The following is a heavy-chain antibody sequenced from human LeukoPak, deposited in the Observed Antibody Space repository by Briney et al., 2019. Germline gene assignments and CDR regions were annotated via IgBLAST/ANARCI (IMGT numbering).Heavy chain of an antibody. CDR1: GGSFSGYY. Sequence: SETLPHTCAVYGGSFSGYYWSWFRQPPGKGLERIGEINRSGSTNYNPSLKSRFTISVDTSKNQFSLKLNSVTAADTAVYYCARAWSSGGYRDYWGQGALVTVSS. CDR2: INRSGST. CDR3: ARAWSSGGYRDY. V-gene: IGHV4-34*01. D-gene: IGHD2-15*01. J-gene: IGHJ4*02.